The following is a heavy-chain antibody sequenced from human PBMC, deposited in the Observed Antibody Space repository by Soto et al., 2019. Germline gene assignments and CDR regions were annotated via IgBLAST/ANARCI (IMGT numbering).Heavy chain of an antibody. D-gene: IGHD2-15*01. CDR2: IRSKAYGGTT. V-gene: IGHV3-49*03. CDR1: GFTFGDYA. CDR3: TRVYCSGGSCYISFPDY. Sequence: GGSLRLSCTASGFTFGDYAMSWFRQAPGKGLEWVGFIRSKAYGGTTEYAASVKGRFTISRDDSKSIAYLQMNSLKTEDTAVYYCTRVYCSGGSCYISFPDYWGQGTLVTVSS. J-gene: IGHJ4*02.